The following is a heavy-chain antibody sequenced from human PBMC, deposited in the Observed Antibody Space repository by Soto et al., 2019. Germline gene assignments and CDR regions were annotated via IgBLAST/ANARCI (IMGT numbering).Heavy chain of an antibody. CDR1: GGSISSGDYY. Sequence: QVQLQESGPGLVKPSQTLSLTCTVSGGSISSGDYYWSWIRQPPGKGLEWIGYIYYSGSTYYNPSPESPVTTTLATSNNQFSLKLRYVTAADTAGYYCARDRDGYHRSQGGMDGWGQGATVTVSS. J-gene: IGHJ6*02. CDR3: ARDRDGYHRSQGGMDG. D-gene: IGHD5-12*01. CDR2: IYYSGST. V-gene: IGHV4-30-4*01.